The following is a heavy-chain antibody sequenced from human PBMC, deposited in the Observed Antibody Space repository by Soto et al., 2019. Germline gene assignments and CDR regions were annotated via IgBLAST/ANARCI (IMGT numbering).Heavy chain of an antibody. CDR1: VYTFTSYG. Sequence: ASVKVSCKASVYTFTSYGISWVRQAPGQGLEWMGWISAYNGNTNYAQKLQGRVTMTTDTSTSTAYMELRSLRSDDTAVYYCARDLELAYCGGDCSYNNWFDPWGQGTLVTSPQ. CDR3: ARDLELAYCGGDCSYNNWFDP. J-gene: IGHJ5*02. V-gene: IGHV1-18*01. D-gene: IGHD2-21*01. CDR2: ISAYNGNT.